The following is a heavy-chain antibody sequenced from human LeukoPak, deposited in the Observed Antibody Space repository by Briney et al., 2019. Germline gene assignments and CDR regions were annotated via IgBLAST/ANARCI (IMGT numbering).Heavy chain of an antibody. CDR1: GFTFDGYA. Sequence: GGSLRLPCAASGFTFDGYAMHWVRQAPGKGLEWVSGISWNSGSIGYADSVKGRFTISRDNAKNSLYLQMNSLRAEDTALYYCATQSYWGQGTLVTVSS. J-gene: IGHJ4*02. V-gene: IGHV3-9*01. CDR2: ISWNSGSI. CDR3: ATQSY.